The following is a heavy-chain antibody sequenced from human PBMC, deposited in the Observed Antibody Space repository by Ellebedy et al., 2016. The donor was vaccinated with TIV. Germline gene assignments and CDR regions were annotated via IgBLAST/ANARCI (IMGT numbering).Heavy chain of an antibody. CDR2: ISYDGSNK. Sequence: GESLKISXAASGFTFSSYGMHWVRQAPGKGLEWVAVISYDGSNKYYADSVKGRFTISRDNSKNTLYLQMNSLRAEDTAVYYCAKDPQLLWFGELSMGWFDPWGQGTLVTVSS. CDR3: AKDPQLLWFGELSMGWFDP. CDR1: GFTFSSYG. D-gene: IGHD3-10*01. V-gene: IGHV3-30*18. J-gene: IGHJ5*02.